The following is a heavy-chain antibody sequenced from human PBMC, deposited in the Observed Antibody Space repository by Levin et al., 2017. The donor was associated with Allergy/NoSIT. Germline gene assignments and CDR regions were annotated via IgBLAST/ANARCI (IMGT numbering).Heavy chain of an antibody. CDR3: AKGIIGQWPVRPFDY. V-gene: IGHV3-23*01. CDR2: ISGSGGST. J-gene: IGHJ4*02. CDR1: GFTFSSYA. D-gene: IGHD6-19*01. Sequence: GGSLRLSCAASGFTFSSYAMSWVRQAPGKGLEWVSVISGSGGSTYYADSVKGRFTISRDNSKNTVYLQMNSLRAEDTAVYYCAKGIIGQWPVRPFDYWGQGTLVTVSS.